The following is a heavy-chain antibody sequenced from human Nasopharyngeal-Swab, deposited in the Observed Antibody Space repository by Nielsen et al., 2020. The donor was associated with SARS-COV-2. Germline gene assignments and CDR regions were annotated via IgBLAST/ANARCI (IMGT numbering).Heavy chain of an antibody. V-gene: IGHV3-21*01. D-gene: IGHD6-19*01. CDR2: ISSSSSYI. CDR3: ARLQWLDTGIDAFDI. Sequence: VRQAPGQVLEWVSSISSSSSYIYYADSVKGRFTISRDNAKNSLYLQMNSLRAEDTAVYYCARLQWLDTGIDAFDIWGQGTMVTVSS. J-gene: IGHJ3*02.